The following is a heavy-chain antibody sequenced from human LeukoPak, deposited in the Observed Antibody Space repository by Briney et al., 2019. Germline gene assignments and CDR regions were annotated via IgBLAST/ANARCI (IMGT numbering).Heavy chain of an antibody. J-gene: IGHJ4*02. V-gene: IGHV4-59*01. CDR3: AREEIAAAGTGFDY. CDR1: GGSISSYY. D-gene: IGHD6-13*01. CDR2: IYYSGST. Sequence: SETLSLTCTVSGGSISSYYWSWIRQPPGKGLEWIGYIYYSGSTNYNPSLKSRVTISVDTSKNQFSPKLSSVTAADTAVYYCAREEIAAAGTGFDYWGQGTLVTVSS.